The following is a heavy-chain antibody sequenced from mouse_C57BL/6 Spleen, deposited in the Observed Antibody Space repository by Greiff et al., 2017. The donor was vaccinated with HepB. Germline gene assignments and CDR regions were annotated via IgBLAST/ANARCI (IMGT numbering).Heavy chain of an antibody. D-gene: IGHD1-1*01. Sequence: EVKLMESGPGLVKPSQSLSLTCSVTGYSITSGYYWNWIRQFPGNKLEWMGYISYDGSNNYNPSLKNRISITRDTSKNQFFLKLNSVTTEDTATYYCAIITTVVTPFAYWGQGTLVTVSA. CDR2: ISYDGSN. V-gene: IGHV3-6*01. CDR1: GYSITSGYY. CDR3: AIITTVVTPFAY. J-gene: IGHJ3*01.